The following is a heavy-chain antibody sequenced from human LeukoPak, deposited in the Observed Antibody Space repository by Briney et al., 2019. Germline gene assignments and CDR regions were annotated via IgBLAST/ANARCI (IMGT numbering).Heavy chain of an antibody. V-gene: IGHV1-18*01. J-gene: IGHJ6*02. CDR2: ISAYNGNT. Sequence: ASVKVSCKASGYTFTSYGISWVRQAPGQGLEWMGWISAYNGNTNYAQKLQGRVTMTTDTSTSTAYMELRSLRSEDTAVYYCAQDQTYYYDSSGYYYDYYYGMDVWGQGTTVTVSS. D-gene: IGHD3-22*01. CDR3: AQDQTYYYDSSGYYYDYYYGMDV. CDR1: GYTFTSYG.